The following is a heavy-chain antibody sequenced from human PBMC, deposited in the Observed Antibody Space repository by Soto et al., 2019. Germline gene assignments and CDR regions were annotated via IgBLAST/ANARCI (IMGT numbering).Heavy chain of an antibody. V-gene: IGHV4-4*02. Sequence: SETLSLTCAVSSGSITNDNWWSWVRQSPGKGLEWIGEIHHSGGPTYNPSLTTRVTISLDKANNQFSLRLTSLTAADTAVYYCAKNGHYSMDVWGKGTTVTVSS. CDR1: SGSITNDNW. CDR3: AKNGHYSMDV. D-gene: IGHD2-8*01. J-gene: IGHJ6*03. CDR2: IHHSGGP.